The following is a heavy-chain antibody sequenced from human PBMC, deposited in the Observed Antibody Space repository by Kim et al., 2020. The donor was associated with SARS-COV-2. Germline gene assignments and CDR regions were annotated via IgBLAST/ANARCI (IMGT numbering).Heavy chain of an antibody. CDR2: ISAYNGNT. CDR1: GYTFTSYG. CDR3: ARDLGLGYYDFWSGQYYFDY. J-gene: IGHJ4*02. V-gene: IGHV1-18*01. Sequence: ASVKVSCKASGYTFTSYGISWVRQAPGQGLEWMGWISAYNGNTNYAQKLQGRVTMTTDTSTSTAYMELRSLRSDDTAVYYCARDLGLGYYDFWSGQYYFDYWGQGTLVTVSS. D-gene: IGHD3-3*01.